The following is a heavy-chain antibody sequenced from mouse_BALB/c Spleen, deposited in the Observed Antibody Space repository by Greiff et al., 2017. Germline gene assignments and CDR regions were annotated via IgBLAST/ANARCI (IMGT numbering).Heavy chain of an antibody. CDR3: ARAYYGNSYAMDY. Sequence: QGQLKESGPGLVAPSQSLSITCTVSGFSLTSYGVHWVRQPPGKGLEWLGVIWAGGSTNYNSALMSRLSISKDNSKSQVFLKMNSLQTDDTAMYYCARAYYGNSYAMDYWGQGTSVTVSS. D-gene: IGHD2-1*01. CDR1: GFSLTSYG. CDR2: IWAGGST. V-gene: IGHV2-9*02. J-gene: IGHJ4*01.